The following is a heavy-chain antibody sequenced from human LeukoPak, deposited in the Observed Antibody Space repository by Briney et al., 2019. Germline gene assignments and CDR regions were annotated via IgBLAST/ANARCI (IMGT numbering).Heavy chain of an antibody. V-gene: IGHV3-15*01. Sequence: GGSLRLSCATSGFTFIDAWMSWVRQAPGKGLEWISRIQSKSAGGTTDYAAPVRGRFTISRDDSKNTLYLQMNSLKSEDAAVYYCTTGFWFTRGQGTLVTVSS. D-gene: IGHD3-3*01. CDR3: TTGFWFT. J-gene: IGHJ4*02. CDR2: IQSKSAGGTT. CDR1: GFTFIDAW.